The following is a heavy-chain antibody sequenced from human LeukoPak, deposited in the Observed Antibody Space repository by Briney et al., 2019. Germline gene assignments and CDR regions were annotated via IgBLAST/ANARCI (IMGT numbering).Heavy chain of an antibody. CDR1: GFTFSSYW. J-gene: IGHJ4*02. Sequence: GGSLRLSCAASGFTFSSYWMHWVRQAPGKGLVWVSRINSDGSSTSYADSVKGRFTISRDNAKNTLYLQMNSLRAEDTAVYYCATSWGVVPSTLDYWGQGTLVTVSS. V-gene: IGHV3-74*01. D-gene: IGHD2-2*01. CDR3: ATSWGVVPSTLDY. CDR2: INSDGSST.